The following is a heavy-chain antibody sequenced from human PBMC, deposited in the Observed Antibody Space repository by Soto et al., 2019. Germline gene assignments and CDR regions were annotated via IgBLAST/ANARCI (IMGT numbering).Heavy chain of an antibody. CDR3: ARDGKWNLDY. J-gene: IGHJ4*02. CDR2: IFHSGST. CDR1: GGSISSGSW. V-gene: IGHV4-4*02. D-gene: IGHD1-1*01. Sequence: QVQLQESGPGLVKPSETLSLTCAVSGGSISSGSWWSWVRQPPGKGLEWIGEIFHSGSTNYNPSLKSRVTISVDESKNQFSLKLTSLTDADTAVYYCARDGKWNLDYWGQGTLVTVSS.